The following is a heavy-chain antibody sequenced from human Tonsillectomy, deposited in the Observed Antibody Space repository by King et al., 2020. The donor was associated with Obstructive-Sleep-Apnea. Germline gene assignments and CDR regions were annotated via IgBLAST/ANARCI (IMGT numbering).Heavy chain of an antibody. CDR1: GFTFSSYA. CDR2: ISGSGGST. CDR3: AKGGIAVAGTGGAFDI. Sequence: VQLVESGGGLVQPGGSLRLSCAASGFTFSSYAMSWVRQAPGKGLEWVSVISGSGGSTYYADSVKGRFTISRDNSKNPLYVQMNSMRVEDTAVYYCAKGGIAVAGTGGAFDIWGQGTMVTVSS. V-gene: IGHV3-23*04. D-gene: IGHD6-19*01. J-gene: IGHJ3*02.